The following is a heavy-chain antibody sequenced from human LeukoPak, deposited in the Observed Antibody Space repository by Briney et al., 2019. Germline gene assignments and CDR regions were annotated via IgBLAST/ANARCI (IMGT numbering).Heavy chain of an antibody. D-gene: IGHD2-15*01. CDR2: IWYDGSNK. CDR3: AKGGVKYCSGDSCDDYFDY. CDR1: GFTFSSYG. Sequence: PGRSLRLSCAASGFTFSSYGMHWVRQAPGKGLEWVTVIWYDGSNKYNADSVKGRFTISRDNSKNTGYLQMNSLRAEDTAVYYCAKGGVKYCSGDSCDDYFDYWGQGTLVTVSS. J-gene: IGHJ4*02. V-gene: IGHV3-33*06.